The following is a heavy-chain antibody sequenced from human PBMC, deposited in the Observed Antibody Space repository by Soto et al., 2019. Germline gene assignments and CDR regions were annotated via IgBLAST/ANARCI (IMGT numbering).Heavy chain of an antibody. Sequence: GGSLRLSCAASGFTFSSYSMNWVRQAPGKGLEWVSYISSSSSTIYYADSVKGRFTISRDNAKNSLYLQMNSLRAKDTAVYYCATLRGTYYDFWSGYSYYYYMDVWGKGTTVTVSS. CDR2: ISSSSSTI. D-gene: IGHD3-3*01. CDR3: ATLRGTYYDFWSGYSYYYYMDV. J-gene: IGHJ6*03. V-gene: IGHV3-48*01. CDR1: GFTFSSYS.